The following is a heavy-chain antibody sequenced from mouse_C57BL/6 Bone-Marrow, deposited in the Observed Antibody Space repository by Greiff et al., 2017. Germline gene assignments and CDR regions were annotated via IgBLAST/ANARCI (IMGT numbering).Heavy chain of an antibody. CDR1: GFTFSDYG. Sequence: EVQLVESGGGLVKPGGSLKLSCAASGFTFSDYGMHWVRQAPEKGLEWVAYISSGSSTIYYADTVKGRFTISRDNAKNTLFLQMTSLRSEDTAMYYCARNSNYFAWFAYWGQGTLVTVSA. D-gene: IGHD2-5*01. V-gene: IGHV5-17*01. CDR2: ISSGSSTI. J-gene: IGHJ3*01. CDR3: ARNSNYFAWFAY.